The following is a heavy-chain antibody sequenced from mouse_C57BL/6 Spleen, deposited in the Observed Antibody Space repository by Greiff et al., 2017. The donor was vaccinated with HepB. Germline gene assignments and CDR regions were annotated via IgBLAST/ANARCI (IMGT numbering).Heavy chain of an antibody. CDR3: ASREDYDGFAY. Sequence: QVQLQQSGAELARPGASVKMSCKASGYTFTSYTMHWVKQRPGQGLEWIGYINPSSGYTKYNQKFKDKATLTADKSSSTAYMQLISLTSEDSAVYYCASREDYDGFAYWGQGTLVTVSA. CDR2: INPSSGYT. J-gene: IGHJ3*01. CDR1: GYTFTSYT. D-gene: IGHD2-4*01. V-gene: IGHV1-4*01.